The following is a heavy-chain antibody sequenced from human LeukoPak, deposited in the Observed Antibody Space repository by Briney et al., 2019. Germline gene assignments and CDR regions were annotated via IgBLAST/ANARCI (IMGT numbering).Heavy chain of an antibody. V-gene: IGHV3-48*03. CDR3: VREYGASRNY. J-gene: IGHJ4*02. CDR2: ISSSGITI. CDR1: GFSFSSYE. D-gene: IGHD4-17*01. Sequence: PGGSLRLSCAASGFSFSSYEMNWVRQAPGKGLEWISYISSSGITIKYADSVKGRFTISRDNAKNSLYLQMNSLRAEDTAAYYCVREYGASRNYWGQGTLVTVSS.